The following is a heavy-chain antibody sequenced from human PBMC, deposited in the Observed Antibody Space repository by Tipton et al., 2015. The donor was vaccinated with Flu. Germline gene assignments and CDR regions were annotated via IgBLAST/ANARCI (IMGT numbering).Heavy chain of an antibody. CDR2: IYYSGST. D-gene: IGHD3-3*01. CDR1: GGSISSYY. J-gene: IGHJ4*02. CDR3: ARHSDSYYDFWSGYSGAVGFDY. Sequence: GLVKPSETLSLTCTVSGGSISSYYWSWIRQPPGKGLEWIGYIYYSGSTNYNPSLKSRVTISVDTSKNQFSLKLSSVTAADTAVYYCARHSDSYYDFWSGYSGAVGFDYWGQGTLVTVSS. V-gene: IGHV4-59*08.